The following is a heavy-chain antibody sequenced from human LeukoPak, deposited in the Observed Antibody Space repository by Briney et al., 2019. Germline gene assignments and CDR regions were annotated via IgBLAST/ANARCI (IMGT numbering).Heavy chain of an antibody. V-gene: IGHV3-30*02. D-gene: IGHD2-21*02. Sequence: GGSLRLSCAASGFSFSSYGMHWVRQAPGKGLEWVAFIRYDGSNKYYADSVKGRFTISRDNSKNTLYLQMNSLRSEDTAMYYCARAYMTATRHFDYWGQGTLVTVSS. CDR3: ARAYMTATRHFDY. CDR2: IRYDGSNK. CDR1: GFSFSSYG. J-gene: IGHJ4*02.